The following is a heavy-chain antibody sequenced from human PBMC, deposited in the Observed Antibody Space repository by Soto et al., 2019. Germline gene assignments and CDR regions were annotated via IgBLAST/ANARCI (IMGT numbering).Heavy chain of an antibody. V-gene: IGHV1-18*04. D-gene: IGHD5-12*01. Sequence: ASVKVSCKASGYTFTSYGISWVRQAPGQGLEWMGWISAYNGNTNYAQKLQGRVTMTTDTSTSTAYMELRSLRSDDTAVYYCARADKATAWQAVDYWGQGTLVTVSS. CDR3: ARADKATAWQAVDY. J-gene: IGHJ4*02. CDR2: ISAYNGNT. CDR1: GYTFTSYG.